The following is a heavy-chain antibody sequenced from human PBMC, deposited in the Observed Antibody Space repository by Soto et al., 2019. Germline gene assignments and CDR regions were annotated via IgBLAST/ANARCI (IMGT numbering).Heavy chain of an antibody. CDR2: IGPGGGDT. J-gene: IGHJ5*02. Sequence: DVYLLQSGGGLVQPGGSLRLSGEGSGFKFDYHDMSWVRQAPGKGLEWVSGIGPGGGDTYYADSVKGRFTISRDNSKNNLYLQLRSLRVADTAVYFCAKGRRPLIPFDPWGQGTLVTVSS. CDR3: AKGRRPLIPFDP. V-gene: IGHV3-23*01. CDR1: GFKFDYHD.